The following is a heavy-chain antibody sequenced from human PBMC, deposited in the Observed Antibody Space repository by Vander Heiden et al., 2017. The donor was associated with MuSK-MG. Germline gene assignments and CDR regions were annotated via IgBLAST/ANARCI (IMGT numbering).Heavy chain of an antibody. CDR3: AIVRDEEDYYYYMDV. Sequence: QVQLQESGPGLVKPSETLSLTCTVSGGSISSYYWSWIRQPAGKGLEWIGRIYTSGRTNYNPSRKSRVTMSVDTSKNDFSLKLSSVTAAETAVYYCAIVRDEEDYYYYMDVWCKGTTVTVSS. V-gene: IGHV4-4*07. CDR1: GGSISSYY. J-gene: IGHJ6*03. CDR2: IYTSGRT.